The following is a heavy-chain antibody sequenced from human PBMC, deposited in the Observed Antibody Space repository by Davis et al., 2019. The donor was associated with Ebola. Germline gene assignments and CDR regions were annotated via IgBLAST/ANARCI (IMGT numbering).Heavy chain of an antibody. CDR3: ASGAGDEQRF. V-gene: IGHV4-31*03. J-gene: IGHJ4*02. CDR1: GRSISNGGYY. Sequence: MPSETLSLTCSVSGRSISNGGYYWGWIRQQPGKGLEWLGYIYYRGSTYYNPFLRSRLSISIDTSENQFSLMVSSVTAADTAVYYCASGAGDEQRFWGQGTLVTVSS. D-gene: IGHD3-10*01. CDR2: IYYRGST.